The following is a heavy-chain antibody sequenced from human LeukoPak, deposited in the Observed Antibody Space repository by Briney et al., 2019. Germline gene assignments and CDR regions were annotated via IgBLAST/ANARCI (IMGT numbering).Heavy chain of an antibody. CDR2: IYYSGTT. CDR3: ARVPYYYGSGSFSF. J-gene: IGHJ4*02. D-gene: IGHD3-10*01. V-gene: IGHV4-39*07. Sequence: SETLSLTCTVSGGSISGSNFYWGWIRQPPGKGLEWIGTIYYSGTTYYSPSLERRVTISIDTSRNHFSLEVTSVTAADTALYYCARVPYYYGSGSFSFWGQGTLVTVSS. CDR1: GGSISGSNFY.